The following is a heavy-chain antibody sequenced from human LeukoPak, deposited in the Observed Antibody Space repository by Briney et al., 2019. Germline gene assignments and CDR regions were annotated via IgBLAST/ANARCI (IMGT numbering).Heavy chain of an antibody. CDR2: ISSSSSYI. CDR1: GFTFSSYS. D-gene: IGHD6-6*01. J-gene: IGHJ4*02. Sequence: GGSLRLSCAASGFTFSSYSMNWVRQAPGKGLEWVSSISSSSSYIYYADSVKGRFTISRDNAKNSLYLQMNSLRAEDTAVYYCARSHSGEGSSSEGLDYWGQGTLVTVSS. CDR3: ARSHSGEGSSSEGLDY. V-gene: IGHV3-21*01.